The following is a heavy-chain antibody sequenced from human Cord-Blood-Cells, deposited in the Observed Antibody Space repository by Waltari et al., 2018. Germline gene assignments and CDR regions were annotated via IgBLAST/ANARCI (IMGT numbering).Heavy chain of an antibody. D-gene: IGHD6-19*01. CDR3: ARGPGIAVAGTGYFDL. V-gene: IGHV1-69*06. J-gene: IGHJ2*01. Sequence: QVQLVQSGAEVKKPGSSVKVSCKVSGGTFSSYATSWVRQAPGQGLEWMGGIIPIFGTANYAQKFQGRVTITADKSTSTAYMELSSLRSEDTAVYYCARGPGIAVAGTGYFDLWGRGTLVTVSS. CDR1: GGTFSSYA. CDR2: IIPIFGTA.